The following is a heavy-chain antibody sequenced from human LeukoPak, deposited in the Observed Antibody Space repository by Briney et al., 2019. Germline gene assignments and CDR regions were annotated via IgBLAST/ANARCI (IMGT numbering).Heavy chain of an antibody. D-gene: IGHD3-10*02. J-gene: IGHJ4*02. CDR2: IYYSGST. V-gene: IGHV4-59*01. Sequence: NSSETLSLTCTVSGGSISGYYWSWIRQPPGKGLEWIGYIYYSGSTNYNPSLKSRVTISVDTSKNQFSLKLSSVTAADTAVYYCSRSPPVFGGLLQIPLRFDYWGQGTLVTVSS. CDR3: SRSPPVFGGLLQIPLRFDY. CDR1: GGSISGYY.